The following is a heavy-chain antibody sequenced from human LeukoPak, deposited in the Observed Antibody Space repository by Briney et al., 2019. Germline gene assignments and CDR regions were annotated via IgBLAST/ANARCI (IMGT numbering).Heavy chain of an antibody. J-gene: IGHJ5*01. V-gene: IGHV4-38-2*02. CDR2: IYHSGST. D-gene: IGHD3-10*01. CDR1: GYSISSGYY. Sequence: PSETLSLTCTVSGYSISSGYYWGWIRQPPGKGLEWIGSIYHSGSTYYNPSLKSRVTISMDTSKNQFSLNLSSVTAADTAVYYCTRDSQLEWFYSWGQGTLVTVSS. CDR3: TRDSQLEWFYS.